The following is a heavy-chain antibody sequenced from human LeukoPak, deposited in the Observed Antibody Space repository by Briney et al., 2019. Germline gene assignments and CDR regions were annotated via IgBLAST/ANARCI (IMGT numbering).Heavy chain of an antibody. V-gene: IGHV3-23*01. D-gene: IGHD6-19*01. CDR1: GFTFSSYA. Sequence: PGGSLRLSCAASGFTFSSYAMSWVRQAPGKGLEWVSAISGSGGSTYYADSVKGRFTISRDNSKNTLYLQLNSLRAEDTAVYYCAKGAQQWLVQDYFDYWGQGTLVTVSS. CDR3: AKGAQQWLVQDYFDY. CDR2: ISGSGGST. J-gene: IGHJ4*02.